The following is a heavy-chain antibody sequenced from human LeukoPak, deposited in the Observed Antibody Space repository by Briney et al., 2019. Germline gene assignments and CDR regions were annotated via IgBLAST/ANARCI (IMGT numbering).Heavy chain of an antibody. D-gene: IGHD3-10*01. CDR1: GFTFSSYG. Sequence: GGSLRLSCAASGFTFSSYGMHWVRQAPGKGLEWLAVISYDGSNKYYADSVKGRFTISRDNSKNTLYLQMNSLRAEDTAVYYCAKNYLPDYYGLGSYYNAAMDVWGQGTTVTVSS. V-gene: IGHV3-30*18. CDR3: AKNYLPDYYGLGSYYNAAMDV. J-gene: IGHJ6*02. CDR2: ISYDGSNK.